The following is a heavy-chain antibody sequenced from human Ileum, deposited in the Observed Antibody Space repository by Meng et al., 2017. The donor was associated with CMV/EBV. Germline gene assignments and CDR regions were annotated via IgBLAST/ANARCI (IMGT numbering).Heavy chain of an antibody. J-gene: IGHJ1*01. CDR1: GGSISSGDYY. CDR3: ARAISGHYYVP. D-gene: IGHD3-22*01. Sequence: VQMQEPGPGLVKPSQTLPLTCTVSGGSISSGDYYWSWIREPPGKGLEWIGYINYRGTTYYNPSLKSRLTISVDTSNNQFSLILSSVTAADTALYYCARAISGHYYVPWGQGTLVTVSS. CDR2: INYRGTT. V-gene: IGHV4-30-4*08.